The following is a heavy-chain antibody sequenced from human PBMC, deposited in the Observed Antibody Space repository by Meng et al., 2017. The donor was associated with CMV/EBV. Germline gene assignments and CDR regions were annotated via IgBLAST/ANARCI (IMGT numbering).Heavy chain of an antibody. Sequence: SVKVSCKASGGTFSSYAISWVRQAPGQGLEWMGGIIPIFGTANYAQKFQGRVTITTDESTSTAYMELSSLRSEDTAVYYCARVTIDTAMVHYYYYGMDVWGQGTTVIVSS. CDR3: ARVTIDTAMVHYYYYGMDV. CDR1: GGTFSSYA. J-gene: IGHJ6*02. V-gene: IGHV1-69*05. CDR2: IIPIFGTA. D-gene: IGHD5-18*01.